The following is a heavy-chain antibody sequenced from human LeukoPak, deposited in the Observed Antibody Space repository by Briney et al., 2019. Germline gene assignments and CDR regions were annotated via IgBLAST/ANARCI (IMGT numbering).Heavy chain of an antibody. CDR3: ARDRVGSGNTAMEAYYYYYYMDV. CDR2: FSSGGSA. D-gene: IGHD5-18*01. Sequence: SETLSLTCIVPGGSISSSSYYWAWIRQSPGKGLEWIGTFSSGGSAYYNPSLTSRVSISKDTSDNQFSLRLYSVTAADTAVYYCARDRVGSGNTAMEAYYYYYYMDVWGKGTTVTVSS. V-gene: IGHV4-39*07. J-gene: IGHJ6*03. CDR1: GGSISSSSYY.